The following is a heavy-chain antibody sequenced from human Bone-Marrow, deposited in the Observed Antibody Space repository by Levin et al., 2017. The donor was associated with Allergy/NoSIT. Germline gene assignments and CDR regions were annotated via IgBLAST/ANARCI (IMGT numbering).Heavy chain of an antibody. CDR1: GGTFKSYA. CDR2: IIPTLATS. Sequence: AGESLKISCKASGGTFKSYAISWVRQAPGQGLEWMGGIIPTLATSNYAQKFQGRVTITADESTRTVYLEGSRVTSEDTAVYYCASPDPHQSGWFDSWGQGTLVTVSS. CDR3: ASPDPHQSGWFDS. J-gene: IGHJ5*01. D-gene: IGHD3-3*01. V-gene: IGHV1-69*01.